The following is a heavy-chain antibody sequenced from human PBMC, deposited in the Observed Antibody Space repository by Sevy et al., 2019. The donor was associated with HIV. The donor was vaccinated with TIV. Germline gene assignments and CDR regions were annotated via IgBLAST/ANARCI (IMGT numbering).Heavy chain of an antibody. J-gene: IGHJ3*02. Sequence: GGSLRLSCAASGFTFSSYAMSWVRQAPGKGLEWVSAISGSGGSTYYADSVKGRFTIPRENSKNTLYLQMNSLRAEDTAVYYCAKEYYYDSSGSVGAFDIWGQGTMVTVSS. V-gene: IGHV3-23*01. D-gene: IGHD3-22*01. CDR2: ISGSGGST. CDR1: GFTFSSYA. CDR3: AKEYYYDSSGSVGAFDI.